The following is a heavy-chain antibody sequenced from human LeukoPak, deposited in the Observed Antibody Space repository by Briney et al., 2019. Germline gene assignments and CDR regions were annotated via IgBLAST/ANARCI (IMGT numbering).Heavy chain of an antibody. CDR1: GTSFTSYY. Sequence: SETLSLTCGVSGTSFTSYYWSWIRQTPGKGLEWVGEVNHSGYTNMNPSLKSRGTISVDTSKNQFSLMMTSVTAADTAVYFCARMTTTHDYWGQGTLVTVSS. J-gene: IGHJ4*02. CDR2: VNHSGYT. D-gene: IGHD4-17*01. V-gene: IGHV4-34*04. CDR3: ARMTTTHDY.